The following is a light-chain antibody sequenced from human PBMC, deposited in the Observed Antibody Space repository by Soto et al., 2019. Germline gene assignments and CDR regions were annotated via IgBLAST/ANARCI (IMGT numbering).Light chain of an antibody. Sequence: EIVMTQSPATLSVSPGERATLSCRASQSVSSNLAWYQQKPGQAPRLLIYGASTRATGIPARFSGSGSGTEFTLTISSLQSEDFAVYYCQQYNNWPPLTVGGETKVEIK. CDR2: GAS. V-gene: IGKV3-15*01. CDR3: QQYNNWPPLT. CDR1: QSVSSN. J-gene: IGKJ4*01.